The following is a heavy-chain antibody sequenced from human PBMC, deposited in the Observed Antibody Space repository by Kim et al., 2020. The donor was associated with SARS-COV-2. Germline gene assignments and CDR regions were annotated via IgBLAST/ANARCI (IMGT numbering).Heavy chain of an antibody. Sequence: AGSVKGRFTIPRDDSKKRVFLQMNSLRAEDTAVYYCARRQLISYYYYGMDVWGQGTTVTVSS. CDR3: ARRQLISYYYYGMDV. J-gene: IGHJ6*02. D-gene: IGHD1-1*01. V-gene: IGHV3-30*07.